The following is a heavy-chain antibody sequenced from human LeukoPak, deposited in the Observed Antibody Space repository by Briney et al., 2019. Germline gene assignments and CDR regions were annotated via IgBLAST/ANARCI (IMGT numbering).Heavy chain of an antibody. CDR1: RGSISSYY. J-gene: IGHJ6*02. V-gene: IGHV4-59*01. Sequence: PSETLSLTCTVSRGSISSYYWSWIRQAPGKGLEWIGYIHYSGSTNYHPSLKSRVTISVDTSKKRFSLQLYSLTAADTSVYYCAREVRYGMDIWGQGTTVTVSS. CDR2: IHYSGST. CDR3: AREVRYGMDI.